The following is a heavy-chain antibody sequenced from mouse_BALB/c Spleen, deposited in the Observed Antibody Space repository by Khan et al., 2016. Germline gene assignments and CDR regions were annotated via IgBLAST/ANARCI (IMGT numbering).Heavy chain of an antibody. Sequence: EVQLQESGPDLVKPSQSLSLTCTVSGYSITSGYSWHWIRQFPGNKLEWMGYIHYSGNTNYNPSLKSRISITRDTSKNQFFLQLNSVTTEDTATYYCARSSYGSNYEKDYAMDYWGQGTSVTVSS. CDR1: GYSITSGYS. J-gene: IGHJ4*01. V-gene: IGHV3-1*02. CDR2: IHYSGNT. CDR3: ARSSYGSNYEKDYAMDY. D-gene: IGHD1-1*01.